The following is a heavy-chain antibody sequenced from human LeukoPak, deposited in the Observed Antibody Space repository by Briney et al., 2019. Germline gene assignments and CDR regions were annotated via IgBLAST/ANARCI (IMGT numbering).Heavy chain of an antibody. CDR2: VFDSGRT. J-gene: IGHJ4*02. Sequence: SETLSLTCTVSGGSNTTHHWNWIRQTPGKGLEWIGYVFDSGRTKENPSLKSRVTLSADTPKNQLSLRLSSVTAADTAVYYCTTIKRGNIFGYFDFWGQGILVTVSS. V-gene: IGHV4-59*11. CDR1: GGSNTTHH. CDR3: TTIKRGNIFGYFDF. D-gene: IGHD5-18*01.